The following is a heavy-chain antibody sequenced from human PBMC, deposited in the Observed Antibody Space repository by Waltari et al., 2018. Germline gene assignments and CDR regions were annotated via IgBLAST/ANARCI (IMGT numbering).Heavy chain of an antibody. CDR2: IYYSGST. Sequence: QVQLQESGPGLVKPSETLSLTCTVSGGSISSYYWSWIRQPPGNGLEWIGYIYYSGSTNYNPSLKSRVSISVDTSKNQFSLKLSSVTAADTAVYYCARMTMVVTPLDYWGQGTLVTVSS. CDR3: ARMTMVVTPLDY. J-gene: IGHJ4*02. CDR1: GGSISSYY. V-gene: IGHV4-59*01. D-gene: IGHD4-17*01.